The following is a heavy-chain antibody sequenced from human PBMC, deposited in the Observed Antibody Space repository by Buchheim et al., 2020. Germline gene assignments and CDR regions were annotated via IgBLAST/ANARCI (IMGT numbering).Heavy chain of an antibody. CDR2: ISYDGSNK. CDR1: GFTFSSYA. D-gene: IGHD2-15*01. CDR3: ARDNCSGGSCYSFCDY. V-gene: IGHV3-30-3*01. J-gene: IGHJ4*02. Sequence: QVQLVESGGGVVQPGRSLRLSCAASGFTFSSYAMHWVRQAPGKGLEWVAVISYDGSNKYYADSVKGRFTIFRDNSKNTLYLQMNSLRAEDTAVYYCARDNCSGGSCYSFCDYWGQGTL.